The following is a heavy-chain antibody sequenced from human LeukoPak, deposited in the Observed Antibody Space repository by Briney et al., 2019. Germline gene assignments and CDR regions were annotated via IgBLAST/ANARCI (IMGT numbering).Heavy chain of an antibody. J-gene: IGHJ5*02. CDR1: GGSFSGYY. CDR3: AREGVTPPNWFDP. Sequence: SETLSLTCAVYGGSFSGYYWSWIRQPPGKGLEWIGYSYYSGSTNYNPSLKSRVTISVDTSKNQFSLKLSSVTAADTAVYYCAREGVTPPNWFDPWGQGTLVTVSS. D-gene: IGHD3-10*01. CDR2: SYYSGST. V-gene: IGHV4-59*01.